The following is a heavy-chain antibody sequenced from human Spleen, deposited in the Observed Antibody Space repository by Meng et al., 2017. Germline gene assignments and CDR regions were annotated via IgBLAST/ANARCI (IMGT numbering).Heavy chain of an antibody. Sequence: ASVKVSCKPSGYNFPDYYIHWVRRAPGQGLEWMGWISAYNGNTNYAQKLQGRVTMTTDTSTSTAYMELRSLRSDDTAVYYCARDPNSIAAAGSPFDPWGQGTLVTVSS. CDR1: GYNFPDYY. J-gene: IGHJ5*02. CDR3: ARDPNSIAAAGSPFDP. D-gene: IGHD6-13*01. V-gene: IGHV1-18*04. CDR2: ISAYNGNT.